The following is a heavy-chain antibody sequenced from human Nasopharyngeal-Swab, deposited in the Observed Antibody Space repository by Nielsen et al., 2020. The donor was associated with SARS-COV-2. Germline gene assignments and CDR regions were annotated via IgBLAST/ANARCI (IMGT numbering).Heavy chain of an antibody. CDR1: GFTFSTYA. CDR2: LGVGGGPT. J-gene: IGHJ4*02. V-gene: IGHV3-23*01. Sequence: GESLKISCAASGFTFSTYAMTWVRQAPGKGLEWVSSLGVGGGPTYYADSAKGRFTISSDNSKSTLYLQMNSLRADDTALYYCADPPFSEYWGQGTLVTVSS. CDR3: ADPPFSEY.